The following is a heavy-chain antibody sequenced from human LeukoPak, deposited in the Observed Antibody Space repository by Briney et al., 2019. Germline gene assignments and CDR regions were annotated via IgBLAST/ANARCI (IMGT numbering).Heavy chain of an antibody. J-gene: IGHJ4*02. CDR3: ARDLYVWGSYRHFDY. D-gene: IGHD3-16*02. CDR1: GGSISSSSYY. CDR2: IYYSGST. Sequence: KSSETLSLTCTVSGGSISSSSYYWGWIRQPPGKGLEWIGSIYYSGSTYYNPSLKSRVTISVDTSKNQFSLKLSSVTAADTAVYYCARDLYVWGSYRHFDYWGQGTLVTVSS. V-gene: IGHV4-39*07.